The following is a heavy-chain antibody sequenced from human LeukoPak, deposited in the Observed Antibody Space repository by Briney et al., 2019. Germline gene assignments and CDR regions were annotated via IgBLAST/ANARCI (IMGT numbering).Heavy chain of an antibody. Sequence: GGSLRLSCAASGFTFSSYAMSWVRQAPGKGLEWVSDISGSGGSTYSADSVKGRFTIFRDNSKNTLYLQMNSPRADDTALYYCARDYLPGRDDYYYMDVWGKGTTVTVSS. CDR1: GFTFSSYA. D-gene: IGHD3-16*02. V-gene: IGHV3-23*01. CDR3: ARDYLPGRDDYYYMDV. J-gene: IGHJ6*03. CDR2: ISGSGGST.